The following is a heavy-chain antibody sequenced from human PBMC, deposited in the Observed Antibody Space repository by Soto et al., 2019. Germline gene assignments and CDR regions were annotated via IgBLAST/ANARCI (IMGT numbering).Heavy chain of an antibody. D-gene: IGHD4-17*01. J-gene: IGHJ4*02. Sequence: QGQLVQSGAEVKKPGASVKVSCGTSGFSFTSYSFHWVRQAPAQGLQWMGWINAGRGKTKYSQQFQGRVTFTWDTSANTVYMELSRLTSEDTSVFYCARWIDNGYFGYWGQGTLVTVSA. CDR1: GFSFTSYS. V-gene: IGHV1-3*01. CDR2: INAGRGKT. CDR3: ARWIDNGYFGY.